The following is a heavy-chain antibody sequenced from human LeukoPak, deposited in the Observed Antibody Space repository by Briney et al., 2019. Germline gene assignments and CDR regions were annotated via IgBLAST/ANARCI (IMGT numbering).Heavy chain of an antibody. CDR3: ARERRDILTGYAFRNYYFDY. V-gene: IGHV3-33*08. CDR1: GFTFSSYG. D-gene: IGHD3-9*01. Sequence: PGRSLRLSCAASGFTFSSYGMHWVRQAPGKGLEWVAVIWYDGSNKYYADSVEGRFTISRDNSKNTLYLQMNSLRAEDTAVYYCARERRDILTGYAFRNYYFDYWGQGTLVTVSS. CDR2: IWYDGSNK. J-gene: IGHJ4*02.